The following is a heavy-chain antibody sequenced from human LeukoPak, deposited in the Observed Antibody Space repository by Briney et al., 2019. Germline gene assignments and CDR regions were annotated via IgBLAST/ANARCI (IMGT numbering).Heavy chain of an antibody. J-gene: IGHJ4*02. CDR3: AKAPVTTCSGAYCYPFDY. D-gene: IGHD2-15*01. CDR2: ISGSGSYT. CDR1: GFTVSDYS. V-gene: IGHV3-23*01. Sequence: GGSLRLSCAASGFTVSDYSMSWVRQAPGKGLEWVSAISGSGSYTDYADSVKGRFTISRDSSKNTLYLQMNSLRAGDAAVYYCAKAPVTTCSGAYCYPFDYWSLGTLVTVSS.